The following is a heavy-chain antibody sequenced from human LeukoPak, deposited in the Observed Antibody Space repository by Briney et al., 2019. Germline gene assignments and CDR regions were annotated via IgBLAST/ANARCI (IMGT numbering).Heavy chain of an antibody. CDR3: AKVSGYDPFDY. CDR1: GFTFSSYA. Sequence: PGGSLRLSCAASGFTFSSYAMTWVRQSPGKGLEWVAVISYDGSNKYYADSVKGRFTISRDNSKNTLYLQMNSLRAEDTAVYYCAKVSGYDPFDYWGQGTLVTVSS. V-gene: IGHV3-30*18. D-gene: IGHD6-25*01. J-gene: IGHJ4*02. CDR2: ISYDGSNK.